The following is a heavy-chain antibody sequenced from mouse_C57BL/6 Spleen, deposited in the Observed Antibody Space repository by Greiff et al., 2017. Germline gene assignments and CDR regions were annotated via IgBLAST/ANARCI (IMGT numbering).Heavy chain of an antibody. CDR2: IAPSDSYT. V-gene: IGHV1-50*01. CDR3: ARRICGPHWYFDV. Sequence: QVQLQQPGAELVKPGASVKLSCKASGYTFTSYWMQWVKQRPGQGLEWIGEIAPSDSYTNYNQKFKGKATLTVDTSSSTAYMQLSSRTSEDSAVYYCARRICGPHWYFDVWGTGTTVTVSS. CDR1: GYTFTSYW. J-gene: IGHJ1*03.